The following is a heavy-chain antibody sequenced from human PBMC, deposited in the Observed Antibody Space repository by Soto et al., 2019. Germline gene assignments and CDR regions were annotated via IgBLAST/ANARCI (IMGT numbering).Heavy chain of an antibody. CDR1: GFTFSSYG. J-gene: IGHJ4*02. CDR3: AREGPPDDFWSGYYPLDY. CDR2: IWYDGSNK. V-gene: IGHV3-33*01. D-gene: IGHD3-3*01. Sequence: QVQLVESGGGVVQPGRSLRLSCAASGFTFSSYGMHWVRQAPGKGLEWVAVIWYDGSNKYYADSVKGRFTISRDNSKNTLYVQMTSLRAEDTAVYYCAREGPPDDFWSGYYPLDYWGQGTLVTVSS.